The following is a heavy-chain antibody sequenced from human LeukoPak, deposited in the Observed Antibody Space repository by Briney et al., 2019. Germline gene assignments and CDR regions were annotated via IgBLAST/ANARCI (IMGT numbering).Heavy chain of an antibody. Sequence: PGGSLRLSCVASGFPFSSYWMTWVRQAPGKGLEWVANIKQDGSKKSYVDSVKGRFTISRDNAKNSLYLQMNSLRADDTAVYYCARVFGSGSYIDYWGQGTLVTVSS. J-gene: IGHJ4*02. CDR3: ARVFGSGSYIDY. CDR2: IKQDGSKK. CDR1: GFPFSSYW. V-gene: IGHV3-7*01. D-gene: IGHD6-19*01.